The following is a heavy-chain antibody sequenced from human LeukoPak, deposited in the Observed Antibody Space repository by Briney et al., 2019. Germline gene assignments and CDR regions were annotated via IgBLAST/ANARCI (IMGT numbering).Heavy chain of an antibody. D-gene: IGHD6-13*01. J-gene: IGHJ4*02. CDR3: AREQSRIAAAGL. CDR2: IYYSGST. Sequence: PSETLSLTCTVSGGSISSGGYYWSWIRQHPGKGLEWIGYIYYSGSTYYNPSLKSRVTISVDTSKNQFSLKLSSVTAADTPVYYCAREQSRIAAAGLWGQGTLVTVSS. CDR1: GGSISSGGYY. V-gene: IGHV4-31*03.